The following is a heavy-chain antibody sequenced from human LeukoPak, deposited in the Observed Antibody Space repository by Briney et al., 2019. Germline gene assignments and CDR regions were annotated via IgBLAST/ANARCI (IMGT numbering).Heavy chain of an antibody. D-gene: IGHD4/OR15-4a*01. CDR3: AIDEPNYAPYDFDY. J-gene: IGHJ4*02. Sequence: GGSLRLSCAASRFTFSNAWMNWVRQAPGKGLEWVGRIKSKADGETTDYAAPVKGRFTISRDDSNNMVYLQMNSLKIEDTAVYYCAIDEPNYAPYDFDYWGQGTLVTVSP. CDR2: IKSKADGETT. V-gene: IGHV3-15*01. CDR1: RFTFSNAW.